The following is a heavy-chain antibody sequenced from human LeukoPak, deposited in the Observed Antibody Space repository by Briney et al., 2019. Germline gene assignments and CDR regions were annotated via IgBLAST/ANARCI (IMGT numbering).Heavy chain of an antibody. J-gene: IGHJ4*02. V-gene: IGHV3-74*03. CDR1: GFSFTTW. Sequence: GGSLRLSCAASGFSFTTWMHWVRQAPGKGLVWVARIRGDETIATYAESVKGRFTISRDNARNTLYLQMNGLRAEDTAVYYCARTDNLDYWGQGTPVTVSS. CDR2: IRGDETIA. CDR3: ARTDNLDY. D-gene: IGHD2-15*01.